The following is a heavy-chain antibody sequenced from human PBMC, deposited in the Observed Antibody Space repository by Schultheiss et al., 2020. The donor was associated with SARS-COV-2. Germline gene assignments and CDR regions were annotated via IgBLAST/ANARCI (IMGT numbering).Heavy chain of an antibody. V-gene: IGHV3-33*05. CDR2: ISYDGSNK. CDR1: GFTFSSYG. J-gene: IGHJ4*02. CDR3: ARDYFDTSGNYITGLFDY. D-gene: IGHD3-22*01. Sequence: GESLKISCAASGFTFSSYGMHWVRQAPGKGLEWVAVISYDGSNKYYADSVKGRFTISRDNSKNTLYLQMNSLRAEDTAVYYCARDYFDTSGNYITGLFDYWGQGTLVTVSS.